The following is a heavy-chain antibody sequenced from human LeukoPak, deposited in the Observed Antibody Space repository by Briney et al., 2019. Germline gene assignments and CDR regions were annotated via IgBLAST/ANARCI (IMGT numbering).Heavy chain of an antibody. J-gene: IGHJ4*02. V-gene: IGHV1-69*05. CDR2: IIPIFGTA. CDR3: ARDTVVTANLHDY. CDR1: GGTFSSYA. D-gene: IGHD2-21*02. Sequence: ASVKVSCKASGGTFSSYAISWVRQAPGQGLEWMGGIIPIFGTANYAQKFQGRVTITTDESTSTAYMELSSLRAEDTAVYYCARDTVVTANLHDYWGQGTLVTVSS.